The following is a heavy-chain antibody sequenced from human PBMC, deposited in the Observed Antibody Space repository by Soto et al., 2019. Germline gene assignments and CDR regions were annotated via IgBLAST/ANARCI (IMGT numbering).Heavy chain of an antibody. CDR2: VNPNSGLT. Sequence: QVQLVQSGAEVKKPGASVKVSCKASGYIFFDYYIHWVRQAPGQGLKWMGWVNPNSGLTNYAQEFQGRVTMTRDTSISTAYLELSRLTSDDTAIYYCARDRRSGGSYHDYDYWGQGTLVTVSS. CDR3: ARDRRSGGSYHDYDY. V-gene: IGHV1-2*02. J-gene: IGHJ4*02. CDR1: GYIFFDYY. D-gene: IGHD1-26*01.